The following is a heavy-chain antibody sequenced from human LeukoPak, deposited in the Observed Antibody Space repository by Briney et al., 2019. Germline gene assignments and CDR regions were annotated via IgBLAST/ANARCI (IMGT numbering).Heavy chain of an antibody. J-gene: IGHJ4*02. Sequence: AGVKDSCKASGYTFTGYYMHWVRPAPGQGREWMGWIKPNSRATNYAQRFQGRVTMTRDTSIRTAYMELSRLTSDDTAVYYCASEHRGFFDYWGQGTLVTVSS. CDR2: IKPNSRAT. V-gene: IGHV1-2*02. CDR3: ASEHRGFFDY. CDR1: GYTFTGYY. D-gene: IGHD1-14*01.